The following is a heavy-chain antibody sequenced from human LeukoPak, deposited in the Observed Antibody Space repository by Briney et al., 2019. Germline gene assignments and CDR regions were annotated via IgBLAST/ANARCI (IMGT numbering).Heavy chain of an antibody. Sequence: SGGSLRLSCAASGFTFSSYSMNWVRQAPGKGLEWVSYISSSSSTIYYADSVKGRFTISRDNAKNSLYLQMNSLRAEDTAVYYCAGDPGEDYWGQGTLVTVSS. CDR3: AGDPGEDY. V-gene: IGHV3-48*01. CDR1: GFTFSSYS. J-gene: IGHJ4*02. D-gene: IGHD3-16*01. CDR2: ISSSSSTI.